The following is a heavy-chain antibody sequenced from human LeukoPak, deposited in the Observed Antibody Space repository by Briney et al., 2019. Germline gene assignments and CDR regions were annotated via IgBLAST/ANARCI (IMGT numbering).Heavy chain of an antibody. Sequence: GRSLRLSCAASGFTFSSYGMHWVRQAPGKGLEWVAVISYDGSNKYYADSVKGRFTISRDNSKNTQYLQMNSLRAEDTAVYYCAKGYCGGDCPFDYWGQGTLVTVSS. J-gene: IGHJ4*02. CDR2: ISYDGSNK. CDR3: AKGYCGGDCPFDY. D-gene: IGHD2-21*01. V-gene: IGHV3-30*18. CDR1: GFTFSSYG.